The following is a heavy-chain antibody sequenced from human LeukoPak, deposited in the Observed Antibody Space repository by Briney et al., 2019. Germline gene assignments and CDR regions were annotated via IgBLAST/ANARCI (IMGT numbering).Heavy chain of an antibody. D-gene: IGHD3-22*01. CDR3: ARGYPNYYDSSGYYNEFDY. CDR2: INHSGST. V-gene: IGHV4-34*01. J-gene: IGHJ4*02. CDR1: GGSFSGYY. Sequence: SETLSLTCAVYGGSFSGYYWSWIRQPPGKGLKWIGEINHSGSTNYNPSLKSRVTISVDTSKNQFSLKLSSVTAADTAVYYCARGYPNYYDSSGYYNEFDYWGQGTLVTVSS.